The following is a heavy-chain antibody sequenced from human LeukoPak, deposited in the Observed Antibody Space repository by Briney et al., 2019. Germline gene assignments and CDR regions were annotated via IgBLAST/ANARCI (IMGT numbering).Heavy chain of an antibody. Sequence: ASVKVSCLPSGYFFSGYFMQWVQQAPGQGREWMGWLDPNSGGTKYGQMFQGRVTMTRDTSSSTAYMELSSLRSNVTAIYYCARGTPMILHFDHWGQGDLVTVSS. CDR3: ARGTPMILHFDH. J-gene: IGHJ4*02. CDR1: GYFFSGYF. CDR2: LDPNSGGT. D-gene: IGHD3-16*01. V-gene: IGHV1-2*02.